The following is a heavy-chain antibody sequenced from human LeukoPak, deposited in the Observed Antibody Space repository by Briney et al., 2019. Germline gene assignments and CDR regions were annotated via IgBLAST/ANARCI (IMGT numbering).Heavy chain of an antibody. D-gene: IGHD7-27*01. Sequence: PSETLSLTXTVSGGSISSGYYYWSWIRQPPGKGLEWIGYIYYSGSTYYNPSLKSRITISVYTSKNPFSLKLSSVTAADTAVYYCARPHLGYNWFAPWGQGTLVTVSS. J-gene: IGHJ5*02. CDR1: GGSISSGYYY. CDR2: IYYSGST. CDR3: ARPHLGYNWFAP. V-gene: IGHV4-30-4*08.